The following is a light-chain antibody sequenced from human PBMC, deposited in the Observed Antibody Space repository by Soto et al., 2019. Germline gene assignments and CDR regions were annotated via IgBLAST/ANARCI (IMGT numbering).Light chain of an antibody. Sequence: EIVLTQSPGTLSLSPGDEATLSCKASQAVTSKFLAWYQQKPGQPPRLIILGASTRATGIADRFSGSGSGTDFTLTISRLEPEDFEVYYCQQYGDSRLTFGGGTKVDIK. CDR3: QQYGDSRLT. CDR2: GAS. CDR1: QAVTSKF. V-gene: IGKV3-20*01. J-gene: IGKJ4*01.